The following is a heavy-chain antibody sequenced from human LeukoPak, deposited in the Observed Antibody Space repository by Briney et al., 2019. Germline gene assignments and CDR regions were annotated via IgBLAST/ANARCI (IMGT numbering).Heavy chain of an antibody. CDR2: IYPGDSDT. D-gene: IGHD5-12*01. Sequence: GESLKTSCKASGYSFTTYWIGWVRQMPGKGLEWMGIIYPGDSDTRYSPSFQGQVTISADKSISTAYLQWRSLKASDTAMYYCARRSGLSGLIDTWGQGTLVTVPS. CDR3: ARRSGLSGLIDT. J-gene: IGHJ4*02. V-gene: IGHV5-51*01. CDR1: GYSFTTYW.